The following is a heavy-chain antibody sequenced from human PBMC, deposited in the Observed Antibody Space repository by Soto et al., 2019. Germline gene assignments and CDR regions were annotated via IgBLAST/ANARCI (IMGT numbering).Heavy chain of an antibody. CDR3: TTDSSSRYYGMDV. J-gene: IGHJ6*02. CDR2: ISSGSGGST. CDR1: GFAFTSYA. Sequence: GGSLRLSCAASGFAFTSYAMTWVRHAPGKGLEWVSSISSGSGGSTYYADSVKGRFTISRDNSRNTLYLQMNSLKTEDTAVYYCTTDSSSRYYGMDVWGQGTTVTV. V-gene: IGHV3-23*01. D-gene: IGHD6-6*01.